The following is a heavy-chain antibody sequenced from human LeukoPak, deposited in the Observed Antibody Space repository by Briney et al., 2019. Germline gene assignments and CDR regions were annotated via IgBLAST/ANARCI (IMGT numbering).Heavy chain of an antibody. D-gene: IGHD1-26*01. J-gene: IGHJ3*02. Sequence: GGSLRLSCSASGFTVSSTYMIWVRQTPGKGLEWVSIIYRGGATYYAESVKGRFTISRDNCKNTVFLEMNGLRVDDTAVYYCARDQARATRDAFDIWGQGTMVTVSS. V-gene: IGHV3-53*01. CDR2: IYRGGAT. CDR1: GFTVSSTY. CDR3: ARDQARATRDAFDI.